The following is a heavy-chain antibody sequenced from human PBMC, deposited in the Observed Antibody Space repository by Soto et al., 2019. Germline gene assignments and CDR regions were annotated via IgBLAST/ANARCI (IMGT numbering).Heavy chain of an antibody. J-gene: IGHJ6*02. CDR3: ARDISGSWSYYYYGMDV. CDR2: ISAYNGNT. CDR1: GYTFTSYG. D-gene: IGHD6-13*01. Sequence: GASVKVSCKASGYTFTSYGISWVRQAPGQGLEWMGWISAYNGNTNYAQKLQGRVTMTTDTSTSTAYMELRSLRSDDTAVYYCARDISGSWSYYYYGMDVWGQGTTVTVSS. V-gene: IGHV1-18*04.